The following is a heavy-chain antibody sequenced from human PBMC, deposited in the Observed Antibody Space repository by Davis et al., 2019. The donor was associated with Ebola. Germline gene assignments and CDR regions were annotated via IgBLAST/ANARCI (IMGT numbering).Heavy chain of an antibody. J-gene: IGHJ5*02. CDR2: IVVGSGNT. CDR1: GFTFTSSA. V-gene: IGHV1-58*01. Sequence: SVKVSCKASGFTFTSSAVQWVRQARGQRLEWIGWIVVGSGNTNYAQKFQERVTITRDMSTSTAYMELSSLRSEDTAVYYCARVITIFGVVIRGWFDPWGQGTLVTVSS. CDR3: ARVITIFGVVIRGWFDP. D-gene: IGHD3-3*01.